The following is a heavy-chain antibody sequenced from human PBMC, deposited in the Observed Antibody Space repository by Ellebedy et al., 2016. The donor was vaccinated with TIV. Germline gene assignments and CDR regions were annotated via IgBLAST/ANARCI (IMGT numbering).Heavy chain of an antibody. CDR3: ARVLGRSSGYGMDV. J-gene: IGHJ6*02. CDR1: GFIVRDNY. CDR2: IYSGGST. D-gene: IGHD6-6*01. Sequence: GESLKISCAASGFIVRDNYMSWVRQAPGKGLEWVSVIYSGGSTYFADSVKGRVTLSRDNSKNTLYLEMNSLRAEDTAVYYCARVLGRSSGYGMDVWGQGTTVTVSS. V-gene: IGHV3-53*01.